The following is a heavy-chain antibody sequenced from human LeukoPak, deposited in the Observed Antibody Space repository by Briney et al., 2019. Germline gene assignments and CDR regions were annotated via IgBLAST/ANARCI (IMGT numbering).Heavy chain of an antibody. D-gene: IGHD6-13*01. CDR3: AVYSSSWYGRYYYYGMDV. CDR1: GYTLTELS. V-gene: IGHV1-24*01. Sequence: ASVKVSCKVSGYTLTELSMHWVRQAPGKGLEWMGGVDPEEGETIYAQKFQGRVTMTEDTSTDTAYMELSSLRSEDTAVYYCAVYSSSWYGRYYYYGMDVWGQGTTVTVSS. CDR2: VDPEEGET. J-gene: IGHJ6*02.